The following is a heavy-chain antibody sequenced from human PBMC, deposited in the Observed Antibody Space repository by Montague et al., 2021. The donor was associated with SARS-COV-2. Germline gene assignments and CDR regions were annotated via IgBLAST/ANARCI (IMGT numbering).Heavy chain of an antibody. V-gene: IGHV4-59*01. CDR1: GGSISSYY. J-gene: IGHJ6*02. CDR3: ARALFLNQDV. Sequence: SETLSLTCTVSGGSISSYYWSWIRQPPGKGLEWIGYIYYNGTTNYSPSLKGRVSISVDTSKNQFSLEMNSVTAADTAVYYCARALFLNQDVWGQGTTVIVSS. CDR2: IYYNGTT.